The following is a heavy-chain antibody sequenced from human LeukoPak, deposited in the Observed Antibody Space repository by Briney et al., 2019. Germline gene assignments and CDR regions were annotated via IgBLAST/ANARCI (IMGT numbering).Heavy chain of an antibody. Sequence: ASVKVSCKASGYTFSSYDINWVRQATGQGLEWMGRMNPNSGNTNYARKFQGRVTMTRSTSTSTAYLELSSLRSDDTAVYYCARGGWVNDDSGALFGMDVWGKGTTVTVSS. CDR3: ARGGWVNDDSGALFGMDV. D-gene: IGHD3-10*01. CDR1: GYTFSSYD. V-gene: IGHV1-8*02. J-gene: IGHJ6*04. CDR2: MNPNSGNT.